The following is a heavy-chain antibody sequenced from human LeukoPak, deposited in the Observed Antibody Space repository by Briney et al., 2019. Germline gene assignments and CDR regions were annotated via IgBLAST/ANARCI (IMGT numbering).Heavy chain of an antibody. Sequence: GGSLRLSCAASGFTFSSYSMNWVRQAPGKGLEWVSYIHSSGSTIYYADSVKDRFTNSRDNAKNSLYLQMNSLRDEDTAVYYCARDHWGNRGDYDFDYWGQGTLVTVSS. D-gene: IGHD4-17*01. V-gene: IGHV3-48*02. J-gene: IGHJ4*02. CDR2: IHSSGSTI. CDR1: GFTFSSYS. CDR3: ARDHWGNRGDYDFDY.